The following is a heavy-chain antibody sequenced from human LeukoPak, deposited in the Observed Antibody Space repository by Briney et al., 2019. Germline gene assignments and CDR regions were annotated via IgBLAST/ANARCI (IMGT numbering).Heavy chain of an antibody. CDR1: GYDFSNYW. J-gene: IGHJ4*02. CDR3: ARGDYGDYVGFDA. D-gene: IGHD4-17*01. Sequence: GESLKISCKGSGYDFSNYWIGWVRQMPGKGLEWMAIIYPDDSDTRYGPSFQGQVTISAAKSISTAYLQWSSLKASDTAMYYCARGDYGDYVGFDAWGQGTLVTVSS. CDR2: IYPDDSDT. V-gene: IGHV5-51*01.